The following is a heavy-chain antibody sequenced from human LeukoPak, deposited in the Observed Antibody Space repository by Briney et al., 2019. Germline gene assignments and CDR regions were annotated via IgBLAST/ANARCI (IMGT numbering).Heavy chain of an antibody. Sequence: PGGSLRLSCAASQFTFSNYAMNWVRQAPGRALVWVSGNSSTGDNTYYADSVKGRFTISRDNSKSTLYLQMNSLRVEDTAIYYCATGYYDILTGLGYWSQGTLVTVSS. D-gene: IGHD3-9*01. CDR3: ATGYYDILTGLGY. J-gene: IGHJ4*02. CDR1: QFTFSNYA. V-gene: IGHV3-23*01. CDR2: NSSTGDNT.